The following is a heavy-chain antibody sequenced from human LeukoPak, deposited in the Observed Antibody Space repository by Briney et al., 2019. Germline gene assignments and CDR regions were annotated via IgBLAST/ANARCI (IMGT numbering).Heavy chain of an antibody. Sequence: PSETLSLTCTVSGGSISSSSYYWGWICQPPGKGLEWIGTIYYSGSTYYNPSLKSRVTISVDTSKNQFSLRLSSVTAADTAVYYCAGGSELRYFELPLDYWGQGTLVTVSS. V-gene: IGHV4-39*01. CDR1: GGSISSSSYY. J-gene: IGHJ4*02. D-gene: IGHD3-9*01. CDR2: IYYSGST. CDR3: AGGSELRYFELPLDY.